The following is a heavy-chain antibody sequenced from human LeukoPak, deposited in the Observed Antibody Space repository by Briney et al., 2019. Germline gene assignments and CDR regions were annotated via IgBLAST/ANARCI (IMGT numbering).Heavy chain of an antibody. D-gene: IGHD6-13*01. CDR2: IYYSGST. CDR3: ARRYRSSWYPFGY. Sequence: SETLSLTCTVSGGSISSSSYYWGWIRQPPGKGLEWIGSIYYSGSTYYNPSLKSRVTISVDTSKNQFSLKLSSVTAADTAVYYCARRYRSSWYPFGYWGQGTLVTVSS. CDR1: GGSISSSSYY. V-gene: IGHV4-39*01. J-gene: IGHJ4*02.